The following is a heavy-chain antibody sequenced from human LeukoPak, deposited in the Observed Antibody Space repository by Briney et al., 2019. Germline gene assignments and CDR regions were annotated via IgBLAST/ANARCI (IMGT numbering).Heavy chain of an antibody. D-gene: IGHD1-26*01. CDR2: INHSGST. V-gene: IGHV4-34*01. CDR3: ARGLDGLGS. J-gene: IGHJ4*02. CDR1: GGSFSGYY. Sequence: PSETLSLTCAVYGGSFSGYYWSWIRQPPGKGLEWIGEINHSGSTNYNPSLKSRVTISVDTSKNQFSLKLSSVTAADTAVYYYARGLDGLGSWGQGTLVTVSS.